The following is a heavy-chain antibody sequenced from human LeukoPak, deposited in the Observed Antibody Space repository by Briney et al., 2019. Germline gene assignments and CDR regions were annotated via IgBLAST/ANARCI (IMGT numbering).Heavy chain of an antibody. Sequence: PGGSLRLSCAASGFTFSSYSMNWVRQAPGKGLEWVSSISSSSYIYYADSVKGRFTISRDNAKNSLYLQMNSLRADDTAVYYCARGRGYADPIGGQGTLVTVSS. V-gene: IGHV3-21*04. CDR2: ISSSSYI. D-gene: IGHD1-1*01. CDR3: ARGRGYADPI. CDR1: GFTFSSYS. J-gene: IGHJ4*02.